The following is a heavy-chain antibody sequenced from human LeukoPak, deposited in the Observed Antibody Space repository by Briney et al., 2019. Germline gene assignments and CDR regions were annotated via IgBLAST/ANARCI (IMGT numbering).Heavy chain of an antibody. CDR2: IYYSGST. CDR3: ATPYSGGYHGLDI. V-gene: IGHV4-39*01. Sequence: KPSETLSLTCTVSGGSISSNKYYWGWIRQPPGKGLEWIGSIYYSGSTYYNPSLKSRVTISVDTSKNQFSLKLSSVTAADTSVFYCATPYSGGYHGLDIWGQGTMVTVSS. D-gene: IGHD1-26*01. CDR1: GGSISSNKYY. J-gene: IGHJ3*02.